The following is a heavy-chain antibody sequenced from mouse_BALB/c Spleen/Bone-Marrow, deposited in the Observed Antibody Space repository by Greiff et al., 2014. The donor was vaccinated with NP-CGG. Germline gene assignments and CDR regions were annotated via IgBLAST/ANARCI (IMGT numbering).Heavy chain of an antibody. D-gene: IGHD2-12*01. V-gene: IGHV1S81*02. CDR1: GYSFTSYW. J-gene: IGHJ4*01. CDR3: TRSELRRGGYALDY. CDR2: ISPSNGRS. Sequence: QVQLKESRAELVKPGASVKLSCKASGYSFTSYWMHWVKQRPGQGLEWIGEISPSNGRSNYNEKFKSKATLTVDKSSNTAYMQLSGLTSEDSAVYYCTRSELRRGGYALDYWGLGTSVTVSS.